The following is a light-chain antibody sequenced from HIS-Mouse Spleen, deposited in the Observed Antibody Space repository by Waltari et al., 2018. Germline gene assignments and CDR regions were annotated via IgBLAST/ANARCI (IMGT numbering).Light chain of an antibody. CDR1: QCISSW. CDR3: QQYNSRTWT. CDR2: KAS. Sequence: DIQMTQSPSTLSASVGDRVTITCRASQCISSWLSWYQQKPGKAPKLLIYKASSLESGFPSRFSGSRSGTEFTLTISSLQPDDFATYYCQQYNSRTWTFGQGTKVEIK. V-gene: IGKV1-5*03. J-gene: IGKJ1*01.